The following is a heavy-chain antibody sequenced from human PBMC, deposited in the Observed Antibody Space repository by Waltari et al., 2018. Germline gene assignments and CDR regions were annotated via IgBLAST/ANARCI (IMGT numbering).Heavy chain of an antibody. D-gene: IGHD3-16*02. CDR3: ARAVSYYYGMDV. CDR2: IYYSGST. J-gene: IGHJ6*02. Sequence: QLQLQESGPGLVKPSETLSLPCTVSGGSISSSSYYWGWIRQPPGKGLEWIGSIYYSGSTYYNPSLKSRVTISVDTSKNQFSLKLSSVTAADTAVYYCARAVSYYYGMDVWGQGTTVTVSS. V-gene: IGHV4-39*07. CDR1: GGSISSSSYY.